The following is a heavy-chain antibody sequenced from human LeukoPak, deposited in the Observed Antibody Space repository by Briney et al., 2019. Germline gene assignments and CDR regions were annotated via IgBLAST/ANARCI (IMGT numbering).Heavy chain of an antibody. CDR3: ARVSSRGYNREFDH. CDR2: ISSSSSII. V-gene: IGHV3-48*01. CDR1: GFTFSSYS. J-gene: IGHJ4*01. D-gene: IGHD5-24*01. Sequence: GGSLRLSCAASGFTFSSYSMNWVRQAPGKGLEWVSYISSSSSIIYYADSVKGRFTISRDNAKNSLYLQMNSLRAEDTAVYYCARVSSRGYNREFDHWGQGTLVTVSS.